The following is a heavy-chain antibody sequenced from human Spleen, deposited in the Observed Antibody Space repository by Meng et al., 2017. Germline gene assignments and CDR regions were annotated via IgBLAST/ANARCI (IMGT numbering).Heavy chain of an antibody. Sequence: SCTASGFTFGDYAMRWFRQAPGKGLEWVAVISYDGSNKYYADSVKGRFTISRDNSKNTLYLQMNSLRAEDTAVYYCARDNGDTAMLDYWGQGTLVTVSS. CDR2: ISYDGSNK. CDR3: ARDNGDTAMLDY. J-gene: IGHJ4*02. V-gene: IGHV3-30*04. D-gene: IGHD5-18*01. CDR1: GFTFGDYA.